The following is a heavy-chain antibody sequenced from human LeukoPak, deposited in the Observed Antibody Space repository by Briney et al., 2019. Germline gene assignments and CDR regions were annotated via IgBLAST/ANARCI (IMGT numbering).Heavy chain of an antibody. Sequence: AAVKVSCKASGYTFTNYGNSLVRQAPAPGHEWMGLISVHNGNTNCAQKFQGRITMTTGTSTSTAYVKLRSLRSDDTAVYYCARDITDIYDSSGGGDYWGQGTLVTVSS. V-gene: IGHV1-18*01. CDR2: ISVHNGNT. D-gene: IGHD3-22*01. CDR3: ARDITDIYDSSGGGDY. CDR1: GYTFTNYG. J-gene: IGHJ4*02.